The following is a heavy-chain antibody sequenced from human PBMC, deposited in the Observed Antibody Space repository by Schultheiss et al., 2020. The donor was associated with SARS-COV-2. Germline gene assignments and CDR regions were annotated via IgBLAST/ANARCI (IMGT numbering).Heavy chain of an antibody. Sequence: GGSLRLSCAASGFTFSSYGMHWVRQAPGKGLEWVAVISYDGSNKYYADSVRGRFTISRDNSKNTLFLQMNSLRAEDTAVYYCARVHCTNGICYHDPYSYYRMDVWGHGTTVTVSS. J-gene: IGHJ6*02. D-gene: IGHD2-8*01. V-gene: IGHV3-30*03. CDR2: ISYDGSNK. CDR1: GFTFSSYG. CDR3: ARVHCTNGICYHDPYSYYRMDV.